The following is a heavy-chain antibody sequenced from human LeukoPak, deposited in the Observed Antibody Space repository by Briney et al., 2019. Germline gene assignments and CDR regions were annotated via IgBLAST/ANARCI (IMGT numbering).Heavy chain of an antibody. D-gene: IGHD5/OR15-5a*01. CDR3: ARASTTTTIFDS. V-gene: IGHV3-11*01. Sequence: PGGSLRLSCAASGFTFSDYYMSWIRQAPGKGLEWISYISSSGSTIYYADSVKGRFTISRDNSKNTVYLQMNSLRAEDTAVYYCARASTTTTIFDSWGQGALVTVSS. CDR1: GFTFSDYY. J-gene: IGHJ4*02. CDR2: ISSSGSTI.